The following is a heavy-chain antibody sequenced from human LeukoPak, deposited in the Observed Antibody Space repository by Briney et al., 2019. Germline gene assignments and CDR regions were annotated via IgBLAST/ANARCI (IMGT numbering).Heavy chain of an antibody. J-gene: IGHJ4*02. V-gene: IGHV3-23*01. CDR3: AKGLRSWYYFDY. D-gene: IGHD6-13*01. CDR2: ISGSGGST. Sequence: PGGSLRLSCAASGFTLSSYAMSWVRQAPGKGLEWVSAISGSGGSTYYADSVKGRFTISRDNSKNTLYLQMNSLRAEDTAVYYCAKGLRSWYYFDYWGQGTLVTVSS. CDR1: GFTLSSYA.